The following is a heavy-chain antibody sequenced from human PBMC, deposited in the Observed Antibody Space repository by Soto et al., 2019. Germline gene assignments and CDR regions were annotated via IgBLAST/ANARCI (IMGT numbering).Heavy chain of an antibody. D-gene: IGHD3-10*01. CDR1: GFTFSSYA. CDR2: ISSNGGST. CDR3: VKIATGFYFDY. V-gene: IGHV3-64D*08. Sequence: GGSLRLSCSASGFTFSSYAMHWVRQAPGKGLEYVSAISSNGGSTYYADSVKGRFTISRDNSKNTLYLQMSSLRAEDTAVYYCVKIATGFYFDYWGQGTLVTVSS. J-gene: IGHJ4*02.